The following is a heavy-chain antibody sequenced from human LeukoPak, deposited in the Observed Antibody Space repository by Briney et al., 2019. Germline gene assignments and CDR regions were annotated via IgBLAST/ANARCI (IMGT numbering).Heavy chain of an antibody. J-gene: IGHJ4*02. CDR1: GYTFTGYY. V-gene: IGHV1-2*02. CDR3: ATERWLQSYFDY. CDR2: INPNSGGT. D-gene: IGHD5-24*01. Sequence: ASVKVSCKASGYTFTGYYMHWVRQAPGQGLEWMGWINPNSGGTNYAQKFQGRVTMTRDTSTSTAYMELSRLRSDDTAVYYCATERWLQSYFDYWGQGTLVTVSS.